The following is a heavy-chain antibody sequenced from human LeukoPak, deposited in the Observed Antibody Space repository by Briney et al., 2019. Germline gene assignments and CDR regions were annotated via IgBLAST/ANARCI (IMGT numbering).Heavy chain of an antibody. CDR2: IYYSGST. CDR1: GGSISSYY. D-gene: IGHD3-3*01. CDR3: ARHSNYDFWSGYYRYYFDY. Sequence: SETLSLTCTVSGGSISSYYWSWTRQPPGKGLEWIGYIYYSGSTNYNPSLKSRVTISVDTSKNQFSLKLSSVTAADTAVYYCARHSNYDFWSGYYRYYFDYWGQGTLVTVSS. J-gene: IGHJ4*02. V-gene: IGHV4-59*08.